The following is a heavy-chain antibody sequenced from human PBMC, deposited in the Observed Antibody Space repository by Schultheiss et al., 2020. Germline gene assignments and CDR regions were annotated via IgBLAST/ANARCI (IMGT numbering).Heavy chain of an antibody. Sequence: GESLKISCAASGFIFSDYYMSWIRQAPGKGLEWVSYISSSGSTIYYADSVKGRFTISRDNAKNSLYLQMNSLRAEDTAVYYCARRSYSSIAAAGSDYWGQGTLVTVSS. D-gene: IGHD6-13*01. J-gene: IGHJ4*02. CDR1: GFIFSDYY. V-gene: IGHV3-11*01. CDR3: ARRSYSSIAAAGSDY. CDR2: ISSSGSTI.